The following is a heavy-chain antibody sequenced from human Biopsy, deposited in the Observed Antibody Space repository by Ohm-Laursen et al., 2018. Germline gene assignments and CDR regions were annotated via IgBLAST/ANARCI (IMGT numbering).Heavy chain of an antibody. D-gene: IGHD2/OR15-2a*01. CDR2: VYYSGTT. CDR1: GGSISSDW. Sequence: PSQTLSLTCIVSGGSISSDWWSWIRQTPGKGLEWIGYVYYSGTTTYNPSLRSRVTISVDTSMNQISLRLQSVTAADTAIYYCTRATNSTGWPYYYFYGMDIWGQGTTVTVSS. J-gene: IGHJ6*02. CDR3: TRATNSTGWPYYYFYGMDI. V-gene: IGHV4-59*01.